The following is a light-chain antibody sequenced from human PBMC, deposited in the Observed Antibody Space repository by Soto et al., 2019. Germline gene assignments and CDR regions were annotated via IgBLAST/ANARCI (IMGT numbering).Light chain of an antibody. CDR1: NIGTKG. CDR3: QVRESPSDSSVV. V-gene: IGLV3-21*02. CDR2: NGR. J-gene: IGLJ3*02. Sequence: SYELTQPPSVSVAPGQTATITCGGDNIGTKGVHWYQQKAGQAPELVVYNGRDRPSGIPERFSGSNSGNTATLTITRVEAGDEADFYCQVRESPSDSSVVFGGVTKLTVL.